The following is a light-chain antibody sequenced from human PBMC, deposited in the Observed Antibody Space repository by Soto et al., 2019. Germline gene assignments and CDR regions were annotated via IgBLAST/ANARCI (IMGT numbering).Light chain of an antibody. CDR2: EVS. V-gene: IGLV2-14*01. Sequence: QSALTQPASVSGSPGQSITISCTGTSSDVGGYIYVSWYQQHPGKAPKLMIYEVSNRPSGVSNRFSGSKSANTASLTISGLQAEDEADYFCSSYGSTSTRYVFGTGTKLTVL. CDR3: SSYGSTSTRYV. CDR1: SSDVGGYIY. J-gene: IGLJ1*01.